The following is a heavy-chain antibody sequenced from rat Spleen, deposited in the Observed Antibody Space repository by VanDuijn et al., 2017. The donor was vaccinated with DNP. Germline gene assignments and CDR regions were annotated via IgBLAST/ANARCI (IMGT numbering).Heavy chain of an antibody. J-gene: IGHJ4*01. D-gene: IGHD1-2*01. V-gene: IGHV5S10*01. CDR2: ILYDGSRT. CDR3: AKSAYSSYAMDA. CDR1: GFTFSDYN. Sequence: EVQLVESGGDLVQPGRSLKLSCAASGFTFSDYNMAWVRQAPTKGLEWVATILYDGSRTYYRDSVKGRFTISRDNAKSTLYLQMDSLRSEDTATYYCAKSAYSSYAMDAWGQGTSVTVSS.